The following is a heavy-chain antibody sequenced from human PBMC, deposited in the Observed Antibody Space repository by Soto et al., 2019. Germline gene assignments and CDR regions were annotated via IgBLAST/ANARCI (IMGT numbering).Heavy chain of an antibody. J-gene: IGHJ5*02. D-gene: IGHD3-16*01. CDR2: ITPRFATT. CDR1: GDTFNNYA. Sequence: SVKVSCKTSGDTFNNYAITWVRQARGQGLEWMGGITPRFATTTYAQRFQGRLALIADESSTTVYMQLTSLRSDDTAVYYCARGEIADTKMIMAWVDPWGKGTLATVSS. V-gene: IGHV1-69*13. CDR3: ARGEIADTKMIMAWVDP.